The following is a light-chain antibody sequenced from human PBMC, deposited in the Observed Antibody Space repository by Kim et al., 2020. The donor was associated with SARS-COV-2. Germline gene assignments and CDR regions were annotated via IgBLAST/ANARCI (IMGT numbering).Light chain of an antibody. V-gene: IGKV3-20*01. CDR1: QSVSGSL. CDR2: VAS. Sequence: EIMLTQSPGTLSLSPGERATLSCRASQSVSGSLLAWYQQKPGQAPRLLIYVASTRATGIPDRFSGSGSGTDFTLTISRLEPEDFAVYYCQQYGTPLLTYGGGTKVDIK. J-gene: IGKJ4*01. CDR3: QQYGTPLLT.